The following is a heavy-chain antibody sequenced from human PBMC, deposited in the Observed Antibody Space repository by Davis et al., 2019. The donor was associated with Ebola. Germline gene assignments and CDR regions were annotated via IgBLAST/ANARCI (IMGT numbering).Heavy chain of an antibody. V-gene: IGHV3-7*01. CDR1: GGSISSSNW. Sequence: ETLSLTCAVSGGSISSSNWWSWVRQPPGQGLEFVGNINQGGSVVNYVDSVKGRFTISRDNAKNSLYLQMNSLRADDTAIYYCTRDVNGGSFDYWGQGTLVTVSS. D-gene: IGHD2-15*01. CDR2: INQGGSVV. CDR3: TRDVNGGSFDY. J-gene: IGHJ4*02.